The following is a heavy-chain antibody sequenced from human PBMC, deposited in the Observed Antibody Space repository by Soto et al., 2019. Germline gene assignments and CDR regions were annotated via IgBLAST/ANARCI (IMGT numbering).Heavy chain of an antibody. CDR1: GASNNSYP. CDR2: AYYTGST. J-gene: IGHJ5*02. V-gene: IGHV4-59*01. D-gene: IGHD2-21*01. Sequence: WERDPITCRLSGASNNSYPWIWIRQAPWRGLEWVGFAYYTGSTNYNPFLKSRSTMSVDTSRSQVSLKLNSVTAADTAVYYCASTHCRAGDSSPGNHRFDPWAQAILLTASS. CDR3: ASTHCRAGDSSPGNHRFDP.